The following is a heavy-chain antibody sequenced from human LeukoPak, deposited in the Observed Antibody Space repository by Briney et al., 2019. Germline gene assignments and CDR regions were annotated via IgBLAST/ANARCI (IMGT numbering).Heavy chain of an antibody. J-gene: IGHJ6*02. CDR2: ISGSGGST. D-gene: IGHD3-3*01. Sequence: GGSLRLSCAASGFTFSSYAMSWVRQAPGKGLEWVSAISGSGGSTYYADSVKGRFTISRDNSKNTLYLQMNSLRAEDTAVYYCAKERVVISSDYYYYGMDVWGQGTMVTVSS. CDR3: AKERVVISSDYYYYGMDV. V-gene: IGHV3-23*01. CDR1: GFTFSSYA.